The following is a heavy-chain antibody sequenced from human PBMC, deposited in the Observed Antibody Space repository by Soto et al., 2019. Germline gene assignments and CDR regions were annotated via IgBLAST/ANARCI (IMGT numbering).Heavy chain of an antibody. CDR2: INAGNGNT. J-gene: IGHJ6*02. CDR3: ARDQHGYDLASPQRYYYYGMDV. D-gene: IGHD5-12*01. Sequence: VSVNLSCKAAGYGFSIYAMHWGRQAPRQRLEWMGWINAGNGNTKYSQKFQGRVTITRDTSASTAYMELSSLRSEDTAVYYCARDQHGYDLASPQRYYYYGMDVWGQGTTVTVSS. CDR1: GYGFSIYA. V-gene: IGHV1-3*01.